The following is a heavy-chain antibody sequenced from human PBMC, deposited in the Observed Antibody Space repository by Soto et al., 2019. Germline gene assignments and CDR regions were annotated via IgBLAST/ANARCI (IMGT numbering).Heavy chain of an antibody. J-gene: IGHJ3*02. CDR1: GFTFSDYY. CDR3: ASPAAFDPFDI. Sequence: GGSLRISCAASGFTFSDYYMSWIRQAPGKGLEWVAYISSSMTTISYSDSVKGRFIISRDNAKNSLYLQMNSLRVEDTAVYYCASPAAFDPFDIWGQGTMVTVSS. V-gene: IGHV3-11*01. CDR2: ISSSMTTI.